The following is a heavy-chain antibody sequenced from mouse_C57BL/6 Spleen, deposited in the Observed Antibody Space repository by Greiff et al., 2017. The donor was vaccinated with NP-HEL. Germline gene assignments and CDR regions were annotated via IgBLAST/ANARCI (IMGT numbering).Heavy chain of an antibody. V-gene: IGHV1-55*01. D-gene: IGHD1-1*01. Sequence: QVQLQQPGAELVKPGASVKMSCKASGYTFTSYWITWVKQRPGQGLEWIGDIYPGSGSTNYNEKFKSKATLTVETSSSTAYMQLSSLTSEDSAVYYCARSGTTDYWGQGTTLTVSS. CDR2: IYPGSGST. CDR1: GYTFTSYW. CDR3: ARSGTTDY. J-gene: IGHJ2*01.